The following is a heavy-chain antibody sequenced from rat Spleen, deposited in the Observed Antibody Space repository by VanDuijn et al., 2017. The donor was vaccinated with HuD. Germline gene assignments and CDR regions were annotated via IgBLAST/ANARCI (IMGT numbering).Heavy chain of an antibody. D-gene: IGHD1-12*02. CDR1: GFTFSNYD. J-gene: IGHJ2*01. CDR3: TTDTFYDGTYYPGGFDY. CDR2: ITHTGDNT. V-gene: IGHV5-29*01. Sequence: EVQLVESGGGLVQPGRSLKLSCAASGFTFSNYDMAWVRQAPTKGLEWVASITHTGDNTYYRDSVKGRFTISRDNAKSTLYLQLDSLRSEDTATYYCTTDTFYDGTYYPGGFDYWGQGVMVTVSS.